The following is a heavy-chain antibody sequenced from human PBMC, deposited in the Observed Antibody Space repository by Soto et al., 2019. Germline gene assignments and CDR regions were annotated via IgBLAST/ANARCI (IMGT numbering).Heavy chain of an antibody. CDR3: AHVFNSNSGSYRYFDY. V-gene: IGHV2-5*02. CDR2: IYWDDDK. J-gene: IGHJ4*02. Sequence: QITLKESGPTLVNPTQTLTLTCTFSGFSLTTGGVGVGWIRQPPGKALEWLALIYWDDDKRYSPSLKSRLPSTTGTSKNQVVLTLTNMDPVDTATFYCAHVFNSNSGSYRYFDYWGQGTLVTVSS. CDR1: GFSLTTGGVG. D-gene: IGHD3-16*02.